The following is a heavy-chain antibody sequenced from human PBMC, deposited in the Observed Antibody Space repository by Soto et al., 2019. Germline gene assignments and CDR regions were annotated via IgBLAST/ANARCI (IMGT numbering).Heavy chain of an antibody. CDR3: ARDLGSSWYPEYFQH. Sequence: GGSLRLSCAASGFTFSSYAMSWVRQAPGEGLEWVSGISGSGSSTYYADSVKGRFTISRDNAKNSLYLQTNSLRAEDTAVYYCARDLGSSWYPEYFQHWGQGTLVTVSS. D-gene: IGHD6-13*01. CDR1: GFTFSSYA. V-gene: IGHV3-23*01. J-gene: IGHJ1*01. CDR2: ISGSGSST.